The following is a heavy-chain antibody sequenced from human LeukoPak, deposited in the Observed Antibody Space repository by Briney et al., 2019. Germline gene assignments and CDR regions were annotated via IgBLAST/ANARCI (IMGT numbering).Heavy chain of an antibody. J-gene: IGHJ4*02. CDR1: GFTFSGYS. D-gene: IGHD3-10*01. V-gene: IGHV3-21*01. CDR3: ARDLYFSGSYYL. Sequence: AGGSLRLSCAASGFTFSGYSMNWVRQAPGKGLEWVSSISSSSSYIYYADSVKGRFTISRDNAKNSLYLQMNSLRAEDTAVYYCARDLYFSGSYYLWGQGTLVTVSS. CDR2: ISSSSSYI.